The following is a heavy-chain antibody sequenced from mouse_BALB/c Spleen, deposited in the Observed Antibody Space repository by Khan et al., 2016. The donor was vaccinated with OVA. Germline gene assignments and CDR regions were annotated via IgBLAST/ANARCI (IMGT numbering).Heavy chain of an antibody. CDR2: IWAGGSI. CDR3: TRLEKI. Sequence: QVQLKESGPGLVAPSQSLSITCTVSGFSLTSYGVHWVRQPPGKGLEWLGVIWAGGSINYNSALMYRLSISKDNSKSQVFLKMNNLQTNDTTMYYCTRLEKIWGQGTTLTVSS. CDR1: GFSLTSYG. V-gene: IGHV2-9*02. J-gene: IGHJ2*01.